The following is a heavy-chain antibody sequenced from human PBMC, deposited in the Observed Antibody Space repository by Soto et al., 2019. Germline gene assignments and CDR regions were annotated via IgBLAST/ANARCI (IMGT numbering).Heavy chain of an antibody. D-gene: IGHD3-22*01. Sequence: EVQLLESGGGLVQPGGSLRLSCAASGFTFSSYVMSWVRQAPGKGLEWVSTISGCGGSTYYADSVRGRFTSSRDNSKNTLYLQMNSQRAEDTAVYYCARVAPNSGYYIWYFDLWGRGTLVTVSS. CDR3: ARVAPNSGYYIWYFDL. J-gene: IGHJ2*01. CDR1: GFTFSSYV. CDR2: ISGCGGST. V-gene: IGHV3-23*01.